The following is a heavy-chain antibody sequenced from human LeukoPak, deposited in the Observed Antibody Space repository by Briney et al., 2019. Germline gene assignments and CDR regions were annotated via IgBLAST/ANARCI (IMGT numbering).Heavy chain of an antibody. CDR2: IYYSGST. D-gene: IGHD3-16*01. CDR3: ARDLGDVHFDY. CDR1: GGSIRNYY. Sequence: PSETLSLTCTVSGGSIRNYYWSWIRQPPGKGLEWIGYIYYSGSTNYNPSLKSRVTISVDTSKNQFSLKLSSVTAADTAVYYCARDLGDVHFDYWGQGTLVTVSS. V-gene: IGHV4-59*01. J-gene: IGHJ4*02.